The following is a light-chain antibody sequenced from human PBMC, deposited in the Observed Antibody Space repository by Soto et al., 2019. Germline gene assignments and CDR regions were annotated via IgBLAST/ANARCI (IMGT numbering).Light chain of an antibody. CDR1: QSVSNTY. V-gene: IGKV3-20*01. Sequence: EVVLTQSPGTLSLSPGERATLSCRASQSVSNTYVAWYQHIPGQTPRLLIYGASNRATGIPDRFSGSGSGTDFTLTISRLEPEDFALYYCHQRQSWPRTFGQGTKVDIK. CDR3: HQRQSWPRT. CDR2: GAS. J-gene: IGKJ1*01.